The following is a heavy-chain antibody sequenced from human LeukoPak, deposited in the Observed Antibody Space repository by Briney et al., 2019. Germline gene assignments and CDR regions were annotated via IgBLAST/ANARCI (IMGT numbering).Heavy chain of an antibody. D-gene: IGHD2-15*01. CDR1: GFTFSDSA. J-gene: IGHJ5*02. CDR2: MDKETNLYAT. Sequence: GGSLKLSCVASGFTFSDSAIHWVRQSSGKGLEWIGHMDKETNLYATALAASVKGRFAVSRDDSKNTAYLHMNSLKTEDTALYYCTRDIGTYNWFDPWGQGTLVTVSS. V-gene: IGHV3-73*01. CDR3: TRDIGTYNWFDP.